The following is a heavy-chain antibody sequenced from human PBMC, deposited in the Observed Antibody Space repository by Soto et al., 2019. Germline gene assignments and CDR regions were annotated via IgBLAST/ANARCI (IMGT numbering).Heavy chain of an antibody. Sequence: GGSLRLSCAASGFTFSSYVMHWVRQAPGKGLEWVAVISYDGSNKYYADSVKGRFTISRDNSKNTLYLQMNSLRAEDTAVYYCAKDLKDGYNYGFDPWGQGTLVTVSS. D-gene: IGHD5-12*01. J-gene: IGHJ5*02. V-gene: IGHV3-30*18. CDR1: GFTFSSYV. CDR2: ISYDGSNK. CDR3: AKDLKDGYNYGFDP.